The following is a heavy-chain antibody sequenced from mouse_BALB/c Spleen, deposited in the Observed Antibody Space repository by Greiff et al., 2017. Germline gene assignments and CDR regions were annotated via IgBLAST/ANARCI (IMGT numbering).Heavy chain of an antibody. CDR3: ARHGGRGWYFDV. V-gene: IGHV5-6*01. CDR2: ISSGGSYT. J-gene: IGHJ1*01. Sequence: EVQVVESGGDLVKPGGSLKLSCAASGFTFSSYGMSWVRQTPDKRLEWVATISSGGSYTYYPDSVKGRFTISRDNAKNTLYLQMSSLKSEDTAMYYCARHGGRGWYFDVWGAGTTVTVSS. D-gene: IGHD3-3*01. CDR1: GFTFSSYG.